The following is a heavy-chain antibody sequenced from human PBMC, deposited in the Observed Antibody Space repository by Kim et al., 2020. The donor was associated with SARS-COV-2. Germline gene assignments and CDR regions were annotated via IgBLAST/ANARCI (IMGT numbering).Heavy chain of an antibody. V-gene: IGHV3-74*01. D-gene: IGHD3-22*01. Sequence: YADSVKGRFTISRDNAKNTLYLQMNSLRAEDTAVYYCARGYYDSSGDFDPWGQGTLVTVSS. J-gene: IGHJ5*02. CDR3: ARGYYDSSGDFDP.